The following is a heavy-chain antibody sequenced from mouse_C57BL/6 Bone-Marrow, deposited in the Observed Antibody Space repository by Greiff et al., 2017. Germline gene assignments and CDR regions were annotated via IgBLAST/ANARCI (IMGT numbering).Heavy chain of an antibody. CDR1: GFTFSDYG. D-gene: IGHD2-2*01. CDR2: ISSGSSTI. CDR3: ARIYYGYDVAY. Sequence: DVHLVESGGGLVKPGGSLKLSCAASGFTFSDYGMHWVRQAPEKGLEWVAYISSGSSTIYYADTVKGRFTISRDNAKNTLFLQMTSLRSEDTAMDYCARIYYGYDVAYWGQGTLVTVSA. J-gene: IGHJ3*01. V-gene: IGHV5-17*01.